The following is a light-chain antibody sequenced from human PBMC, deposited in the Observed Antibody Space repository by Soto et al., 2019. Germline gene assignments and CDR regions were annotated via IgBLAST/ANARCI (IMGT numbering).Light chain of an antibody. CDR2: DDN. CDR1: GSNIGRNY. J-gene: IGLJ2*01. Sequence: QSVLTQPASLSATPGEKVTIYCSGRGSNIGRNYVSWYRQFPGTAPQLLIYDDNKRHSGVPDRLSGSRYGTSASLAIAGLQPGDEADYYCGTWDESLGAGVFGGGTQLTVL. V-gene: IGLV1-51*01. CDR3: GTWDESLGAGV.